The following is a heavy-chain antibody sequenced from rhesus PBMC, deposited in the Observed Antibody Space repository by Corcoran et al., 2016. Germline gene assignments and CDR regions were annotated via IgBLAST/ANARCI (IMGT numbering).Heavy chain of an antibody. V-gene: IGHV4S12*01. CDR1: GGSISSNNWR. J-gene: IGHJ5-1*01. CDR3: ARGGVFTATRGV. D-gene: IGHD2-27*01. Sequence: QVQLQESGPGLVKPSETLSLTCAVSGGSISSNNWRSWIRQLPGKGLEWIGGIFSNSENSNYNPSLKSRVTISKDTSKNQFSLKLSSVTAADTAVYYCARGGVFTATRGVWGPGVLVTVSS. CDR2: IFSNSENS.